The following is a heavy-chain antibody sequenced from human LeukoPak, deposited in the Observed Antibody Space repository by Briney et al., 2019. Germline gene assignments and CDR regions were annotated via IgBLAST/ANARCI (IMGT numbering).Heavy chain of an antibody. J-gene: IGHJ4*02. V-gene: IGHV3-30-3*01. CDR2: ISYDGSNK. D-gene: IGHD6-19*01. CDR1: GFTFSSYA. Sequence: GGSLRLSCAASGFTFSSYAMHWVRQAPGKGLEWVAVISYDGSNKYYADSVKGRFTISRDNSKNTLYLQMNSLRAEDTAVYYCARDTYVGAVAGTRKNDRFDYWGQGTLVTVSS. CDR3: ARDTYVGAVAGTRKNDRFDY.